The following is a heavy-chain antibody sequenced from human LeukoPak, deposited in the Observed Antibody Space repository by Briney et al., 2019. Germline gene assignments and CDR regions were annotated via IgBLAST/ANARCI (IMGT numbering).Heavy chain of an antibody. CDR3: ARDLAYSRLDY. J-gene: IGHJ4*02. CDR1: ESTFSNYW. CDR2: IKQDGSEK. D-gene: IGHD5-18*01. Sequence: GGSLRLSCTDSESTFSNYWMSWVRQAPGKGLEWVANIKQDGSEKYSADSVKGRFTISRDNAENSLYLQMNSLRVEDTAFYYCARDLAYSRLDYWGQGMLVTVSS. V-gene: IGHV3-7*01.